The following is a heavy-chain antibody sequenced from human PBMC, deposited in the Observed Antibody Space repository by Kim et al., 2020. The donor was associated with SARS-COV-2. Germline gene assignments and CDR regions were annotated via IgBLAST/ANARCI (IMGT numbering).Heavy chain of an antibody. V-gene: IGHV7-4-1*02. CDR3: ARVRLRSGPGIAVAGTSVDY. D-gene: IGHD6-19*01. CDR1: GYTFTSYA. CDR2: INTNTGNP. J-gene: IGHJ4*02. Sequence: ASVKVSCKASGYTFTSYAMNWVRQAPGQGLEWMGWINTNTGNPTYAQGFTGRFVFSLDTSVSTAYLQISSLKAEDTAVYYCARVRLRSGPGIAVAGTSVDYWGQGTLVTVSS.